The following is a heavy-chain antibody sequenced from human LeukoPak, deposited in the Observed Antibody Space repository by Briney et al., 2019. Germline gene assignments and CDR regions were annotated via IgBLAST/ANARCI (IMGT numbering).Heavy chain of an antibody. V-gene: IGHV4-39*07. D-gene: IGHD2-15*01. CDR1: GGSIRSGRHH. Sequence: SETLSLTCSVSGGSIRSGRHHWAWVRQPPGKGLEFIGSLDESGRPYYNAPLKSRVTISEDSSGKQFSLNLSSVTAADTAVYFCARDLGGYPFFMDVWGRGTTV. CDR3: ARDLGGYPFFMDV. CDR2: LDESGRP. J-gene: IGHJ6*03.